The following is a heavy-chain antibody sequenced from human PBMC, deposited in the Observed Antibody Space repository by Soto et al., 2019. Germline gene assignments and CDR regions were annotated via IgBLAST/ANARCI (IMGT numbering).Heavy chain of an antibody. J-gene: IGHJ4*02. CDR1: GFTFSSYV. D-gene: IGHD3-22*01. CDR3: AKLXDDYYDSSGYYFKPIDY. CDR2: ISGSGGST. Sequence: PGGSLRLSCSASGFTFSSYVLSWVRQAPGKGLEWVSGISGSGGSTNYADSVKGRFTISRDNSKNTLYLQMNSLRAEDTAVYYCAKLXDDYYDSSGYYFKPIDYWGQRTLVTVSS. V-gene: IGHV3-23*01.